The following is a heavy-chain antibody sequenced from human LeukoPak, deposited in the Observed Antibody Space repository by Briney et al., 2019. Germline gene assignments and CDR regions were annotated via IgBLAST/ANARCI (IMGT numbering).Heavy chain of an antibody. CDR3: ARDRSYDSSGYYSPGVFDY. CDR1: GFTFSSYG. D-gene: IGHD3-22*01. Sequence: PGGSLRLSCAASGFTFSSYGMHWVRQAPGKGLEWVAVISYDGSNKYYADSVKGRFTISRDNSKNTLYLQMNSLRAEDTAVYYCARDRSYDSSGYYSPGVFDYWGQGTLVTVSS. V-gene: IGHV3-30*03. J-gene: IGHJ4*02. CDR2: ISYDGSNK.